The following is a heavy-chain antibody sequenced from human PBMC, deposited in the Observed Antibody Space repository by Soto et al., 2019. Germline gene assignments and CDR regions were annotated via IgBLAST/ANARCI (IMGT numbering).Heavy chain of an antibody. V-gene: IGHV4-59*01. CDR3: ARFTYYYDTCGHGMWFDP. J-gene: IGHJ5*02. CDR2: FYYRGDT. D-gene: IGHD3-22*01. CDR1: GDSIQKYW. Sequence: QAQLQESGPGLLKPSETLVLTCSVSGDSIQKYWWTWIRQPPGKALEWIGYFYYRGDTNYNPSLKSRAAVSGDMSKNQLFLRLTSVTAADTAVYYCARFTYYYDTCGHGMWFDPWGQGTLVTVSS.